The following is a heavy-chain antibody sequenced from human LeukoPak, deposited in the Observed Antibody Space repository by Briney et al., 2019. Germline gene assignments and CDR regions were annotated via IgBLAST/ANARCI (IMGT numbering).Heavy chain of an antibody. V-gene: IGHV3-74*01. CDR2: INIEGSST. Sequence: GGSLRLSCAASGFTFSSLWMHWVRQAPGKGLVWVSRINIEGSSTAYADSVKGRFTISRDNAKDTLYLQMNSLRVEDTAFYYCVRDDYGAGDYWGQGTLVTVSS. CDR1: GFTFSSLW. D-gene: IGHD4-17*01. CDR3: VRDDYGAGDY. J-gene: IGHJ4*02.